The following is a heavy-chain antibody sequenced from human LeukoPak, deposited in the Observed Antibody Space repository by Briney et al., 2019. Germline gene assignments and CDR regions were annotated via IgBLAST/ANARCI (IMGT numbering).Heavy chain of an antibody. CDR2: IKSKTDGGTT. V-gene: IGHV3-15*07. Sequence: KAGGSLRLSCAAFGFTFSNAWMNWVRQAPGKGLEWVGRIKSKTDGGTTDYAAPVKGRFTISRDDSKNTLYLQMNSLKTEDTAVYYCSTTYYYDSSEGYWGQGTLVTVSS. CDR1: GFTFSNAW. D-gene: IGHD3-22*01. J-gene: IGHJ4*02. CDR3: STTYYYDSSEGY.